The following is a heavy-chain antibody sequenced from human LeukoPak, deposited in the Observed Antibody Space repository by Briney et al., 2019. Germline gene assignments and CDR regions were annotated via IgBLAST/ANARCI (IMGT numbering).Heavy chain of an antibody. Sequence: PGGSLRLPCAASGFTFSSYAMSWVRQAPGKGLEWVSAISGSGGSTYYADSVKGRFTISRDNSKNTLYLQMNSLRAEDTAVYYCAKDSDPKLLWFGEPSSPLDYWGQGTLVTVSS. CDR1: GFTFSSYA. J-gene: IGHJ4*02. CDR2: ISGSGGST. D-gene: IGHD3-10*01. CDR3: AKDSDPKLLWFGEPSSPLDY. V-gene: IGHV3-23*01.